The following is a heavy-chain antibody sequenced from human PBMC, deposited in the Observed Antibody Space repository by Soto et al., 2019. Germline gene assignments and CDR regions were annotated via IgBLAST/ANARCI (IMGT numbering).Heavy chain of an antibody. D-gene: IGHD3-22*01. J-gene: IGHJ4*02. V-gene: IGHV3-23*01. CDR1: GFTFSSYA. CDR2: ISGSGGST. Sequence: EVQLLESGGGLVQPGGSLRLSCAASGFTFSSYAMSWVRQAPGKGLEWVSGISGSGGSTYYADSVKGRFTISRDNSKNTLYLQMNSLRAEDTAVYYCAKDKIPSHSSGYYPFDYWGQGTLVTVSS. CDR3: AKDKIPSHSSGYYPFDY.